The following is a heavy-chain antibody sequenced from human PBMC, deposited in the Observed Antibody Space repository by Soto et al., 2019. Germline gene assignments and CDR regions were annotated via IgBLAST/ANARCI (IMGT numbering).Heavy chain of an antibody. CDR2: IGPESGAT. CDR3: ARESEDLTSNFDY. V-gene: IGHV1-2*02. CDR1: GYTFTGHY. Sequence: GASVKVSCKASGYTFTGHYIHWVRQAPEQGPEWMGEIGPESGATRFAQKFQGRVTMTRDNAKNSLYLEMNSLRAEDTAVYYCARESEDLTSNFDYWGQGTLVTVSS. J-gene: IGHJ4*02.